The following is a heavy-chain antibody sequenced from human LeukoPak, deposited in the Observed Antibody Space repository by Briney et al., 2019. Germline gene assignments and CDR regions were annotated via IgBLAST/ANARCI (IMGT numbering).Heavy chain of an antibody. Sequence: SETLSLTCTVSGGSISSSSYYWGWIRQPPGKGLEWIGSIYYSGSTYYHPSLKSRVTISVDTSKNQFSLKLSSVPAADTAVYYCARVYQLGYYYYYMDVWGKGTTVTVSS. CDR3: ARVYQLGYYYYYMDV. D-gene: IGHD2-2*01. CDR2: IYYSGST. CDR1: GGSISSSSYY. J-gene: IGHJ6*03. V-gene: IGHV4-39*07.